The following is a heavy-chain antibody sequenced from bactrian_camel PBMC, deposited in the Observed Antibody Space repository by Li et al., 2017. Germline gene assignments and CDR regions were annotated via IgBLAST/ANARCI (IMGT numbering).Heavy chain of an antibody. J-gene: IGHJ6*01. V-gene: IGHV3S53*01. D-gene: IGHD1*01. Sequence: HVQLVESGGGSVQAGGSLRLSCTHSGYISSRHCMGWFRQAPGKEREGVAAIYSDDMTYYADSVKGRFTISQDSAKNTLYLQMNSLKAEDTAVYFCAAVNYVVDRDSCFWKARGVDFGHRGQGNQVTV. CDR1: GYISSRHC. CDR3: AAVNYVVDRDSCFWKARGVDFGH. CDR2: IYSDDMT.